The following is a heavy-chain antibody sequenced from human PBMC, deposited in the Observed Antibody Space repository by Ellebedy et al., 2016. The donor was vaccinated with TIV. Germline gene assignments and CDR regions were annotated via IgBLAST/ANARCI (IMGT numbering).Heavy chain of an antibody. Sequence: PGGSLRLSCAASGFTFSSYWMHWVRQTPGRGLEWVSGFGVSGETTYYTDSVKGRFTTSRDNSKNTLYLQMSSLRAEDTAIYYCARGRSGTYIHHAFDYWGQGTLVTVSS. J-gene: IGHJ4*02. CDR2: FGVSGETT. CDR1: GFTFSSYW. V-gene: IGHV3-23*01. CDR3: ARGRSGTYIHHAFDY. D-gene: IGHD1-14*01.